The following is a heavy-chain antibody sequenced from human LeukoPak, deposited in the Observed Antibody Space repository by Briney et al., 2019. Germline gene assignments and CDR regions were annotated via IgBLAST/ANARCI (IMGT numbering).Heavy chain of an antibody. D-gene: IGHD2-2*02. Sequence: ASVKVSCKASGYTFTGYYMHWVRQAPGQGLEWMGWINPNSGGTNYAQKFQGRVTMTRDTSISTAYMELSRLRSDDTAVYYCARDDGDIVVVPAAIYENWFDPWGQGTLVTVSS. CDR1: GYTFTGYY. CDR2: INPNSGGT. CDR3: ARDDGDIVVVPAAIYENWFDP. V-gene: IGHV1-2*02. J-gene: IGHJ5*02.